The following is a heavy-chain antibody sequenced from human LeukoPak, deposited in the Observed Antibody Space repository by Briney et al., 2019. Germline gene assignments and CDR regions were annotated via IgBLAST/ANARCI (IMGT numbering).Heavy chain of an antibody. J-gene: IGHJ4*02. D-gene: IGHD2-2*01. Sequence: SQTPSLTCAVSGGSISSGGYSWSWIRQPPGKGLEWIGYIYHSGSTYYNPSLESRVTISVDRSKNQFSLKLSSVTAADTAVYYCARVVPAAIFDYWGQGTLVTVSS. V-gene: IGHV4-30-2*01. CDR2: IYHSGST. CDR3: ARVVPAAIFDY. CDR1: GGSISSGGYS.